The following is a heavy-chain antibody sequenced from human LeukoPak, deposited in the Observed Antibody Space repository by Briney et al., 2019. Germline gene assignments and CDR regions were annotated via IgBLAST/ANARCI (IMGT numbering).Heavy chain of an antibody. CDR2: IYRGGST. Sequence: GGSLRLSCAASGFTVSSNYMSWVRQAPGKGLEWVSVIYRGGSTNYSESVKGRLTISRENSKNKLYLQMNSLRAEDTAVYYCASEEQWLRGAFDIWGQGTMLTVSS. D-gene: IGHD6-19*01. V-gene: IGHV3-66*01. J-gene: IGHJ3*02. CDR3: ASEEQWLRGAFDI. CDR1: GFTVSSNY.